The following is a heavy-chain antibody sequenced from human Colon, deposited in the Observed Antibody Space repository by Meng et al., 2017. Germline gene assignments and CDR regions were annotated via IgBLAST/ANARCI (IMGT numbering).Heavy chain of an antibody. D-gene: IGHD3-22*01. V-gene: IGHV4-59*01. CDR2: IYYSGST. Sequence: SETLSLTCTVSGGFISSYYWSWIRQPPGKGLEWIGYIYYSGSTNYNPSLKSRVTISVDTSKNQFSLKLSSVTAADTAVYYCARDRIGLLGYWGQGTLVTVSS. CDR1: GGFISSYY. CDR3: ARDRIGLLGY. J-gene: IGHJ4*02.